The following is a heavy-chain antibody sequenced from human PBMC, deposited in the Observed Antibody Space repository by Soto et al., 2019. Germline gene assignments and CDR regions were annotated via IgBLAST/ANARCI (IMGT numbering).Heavy chain of an antibody. CDR3: ARGGSSWYKYYYYYGMDV. J-gene: IGHJ6*02. Sequence: PSETLSLTCTVSGGSISSGGYYWSWIRQHPGKGLEWIGYIYYSGSTYYNPSLKSRVTISVDTSKNQFSLKLSSVTAADTAVYYCARGGSSWYKYYYYYGMDVWGQGTTVTVSS. V-gene: IGHV4-31*03. D-gene: IGHD6-13*01. CDR1: GGSISSGGYY. CDR2: IYYSGST.